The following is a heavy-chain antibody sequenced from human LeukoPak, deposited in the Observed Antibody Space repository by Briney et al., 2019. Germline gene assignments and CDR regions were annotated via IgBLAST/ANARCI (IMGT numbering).Heavy chain of an antibody. CDR3: ARDPPGGGWYFDS. V-gene: IGHV3-21*01. CDR1: GFTFSSYY. CDR2: ISGSSSSI. Sequence: PGGSLRLSCAASGFTFSSYYMNWVRQAPGKGLEWVSYISGSSSSIYYADSVKGRFTISRDNAENSLYLQMNGLRAEDTAVYYCARDPPGGGWYFDSWGQGTLVTVSS. J-gene: IGHJ4*02. D-gene: IGHD5-12*01.